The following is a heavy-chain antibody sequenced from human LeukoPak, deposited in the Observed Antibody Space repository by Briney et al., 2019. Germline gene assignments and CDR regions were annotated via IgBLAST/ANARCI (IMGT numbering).Heavy chain of an antibody. D-gene: IGHD6-13*01. CDR1: GGSISSYY. CDR3: ARGSSSWEDY. V-gene: IGHV4-59*01. CDR2: IYYSGST. J-gene: IGHJ4*02. Sequence: SETLSLTCTVSGGSISSYYWSWLRQPPGKGLEWIGYIYYSGSTNYNPSLKSRVTISVDTSKNQFSLKLSSVTAADTAVYYCARGSSSWEDYWGQGTLVTVSS.